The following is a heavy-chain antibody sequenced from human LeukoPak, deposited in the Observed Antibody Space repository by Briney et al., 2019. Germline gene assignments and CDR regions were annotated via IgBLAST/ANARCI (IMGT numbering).Heavy chain of an antibody. CDR1: GFTFSSYA. D-gene: IGHD3-10*01. J-gene: IGHJ4*02. CDR2: ISGSGGST. Sequence: GGSLRLSCAASGFTFSSYAMSWVRQVPGKGLEWVSAISGSGGSTYYADSVKGRFTISRDNSKNTLYLQMNSLRAEDTAVYYCAKSTYGSGSYLGYWGQGTLVTVSS. V-gene: IGHV3-23*01. CDR3: AKSTYGSGSYLGY.